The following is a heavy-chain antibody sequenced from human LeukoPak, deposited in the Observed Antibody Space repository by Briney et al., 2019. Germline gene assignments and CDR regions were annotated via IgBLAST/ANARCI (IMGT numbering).Heavy chain of an antibody. CDR1: GDSIFTNNVA. V-gene: IGHV6-1*01. J-gene: IGHJ4*02. CDR2: TYYRSKWSF. CDR3: ARGKYTSFDN. D-gene: IGHD6-6*01. Sequence: SQTLSLTCAISGDSIFTNNVAWNWIRQSPSRGLEWLGRTYYRSKWSFDYAVSVKSRIAINADTSKNQFSLQLSSVTPEDTAVYYCARGKYTSFDNWGQGTLVTVSS.